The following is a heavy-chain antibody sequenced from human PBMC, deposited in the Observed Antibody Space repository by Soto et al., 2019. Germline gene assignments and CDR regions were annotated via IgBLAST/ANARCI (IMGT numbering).Heavy chain of an antibody. V-gene: IGHV1-2*02. Sequence: ASVKVSSKASGYIFTGYYIHWVREVPGQGLEWVGWHNPDNGGINYAQTCQGRVTMDRISSINTAYMEVKRLRYDDTAVDYGAREEEFERLVWGQGARVTVS. CDR3: AREEEFERLV. CDR1: GYIFTGYY. J-gene: IGHJ4*02. D-gene: IGHD3-9*01. CDR2: HNPDNGGI.